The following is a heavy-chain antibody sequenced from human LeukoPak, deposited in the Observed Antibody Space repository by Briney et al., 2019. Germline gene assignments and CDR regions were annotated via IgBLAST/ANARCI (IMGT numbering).Heavy chain of an antibody. Sequence: PSETLSLTCAVYGGSFSGYYWSWIRQPPGKGLEWIGEINHSGSTNYNPSLKSRVTISVDTSKNQFSLKLSSVTAADTAVYYCARAPRVSTVDFDYWGQGTLVTVS. CDR3: ARAPRVSTVDFDY. V-gene: IGHV4-34*01. J-gene: IGHJ4*02. D-gene: IGHD4-17*01. CDR2: INHSGST. CDR1: GGSFSGYY.